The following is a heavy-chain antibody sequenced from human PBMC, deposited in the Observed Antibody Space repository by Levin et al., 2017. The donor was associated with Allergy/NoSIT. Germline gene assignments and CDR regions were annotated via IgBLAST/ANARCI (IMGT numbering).Heavy chain of an antibody. CDR2: INHSGSA. J-gene: IGHJ4*02. D-gene: IGHD6-19*01. CDR3: ARVSFHRGDARGWSGLRRVGSFDF. CDR1: GGSFSAYY. Sequence: SQTLSLTCAVYGGSFSAYYWSWIRQPPGKGLEWIGEINHSGSANYNPPLKSRVTLSVDTSKNQFSLKLSSVTAADTAVYYCARVSFHRGDARGWSGLRRVGSFDFWGQGTLVTVSS. V-gene: IGHV4-34*01.